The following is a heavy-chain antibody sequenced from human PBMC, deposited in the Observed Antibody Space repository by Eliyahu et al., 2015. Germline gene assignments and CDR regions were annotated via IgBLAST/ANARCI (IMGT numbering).Heavy chain of an antibody. J-gene: IGHJ4*02. CDR1: GGSFSGYY. CDR3: ARGVGEQQLVGFDY. D-gene: IGHD6-13*01. Sequence: QVQLQQWGAGLLKPSETLSLTCAVYGGSFSGYYWSWIRQPPGKGLEWIGEINHSGSTNYNPSLKSRVTISVDTSKNQFSLKLSSVTAADTAVYYCARGVGEQQLVGFDYWGQGTLVTVSS. V-gene: IGHV4-34*01. CDR2: INHSGST.